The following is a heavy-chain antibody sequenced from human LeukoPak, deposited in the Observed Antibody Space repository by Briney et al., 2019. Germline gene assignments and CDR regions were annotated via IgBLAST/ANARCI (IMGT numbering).Heavy chain of an antibody. CDR1: GYTFTSYG. CDR3: ARDLGSGWFNGWFDP. D-gene: IGHD6-19*01. V-gene: IGHV1-18*01. J-gene: IGHJ5*02. Sequence: ASVKVSCKASGYTFTSYGISWVRQAPGQELEWMGWISAYNGNTNYAQKLQGRVTMTTDTSTSTAYMELRSLRSDDTAVYYCARDLGSGWFNGWFDPWGQGTLVTVSS. CDR2: ISAYNGNT.